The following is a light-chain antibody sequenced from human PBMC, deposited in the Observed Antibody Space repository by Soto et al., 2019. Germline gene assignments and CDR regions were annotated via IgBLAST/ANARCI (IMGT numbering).Light chain of an antibody. CDR1: QSLSGNY. CDR3: QQYGNAPWT. J-gene: IGKJ1*01. CDR2: GTS. V-gene: IGKV3-20*01. Sequence: EIVLTQSPGTLSLSPGERATLSCRASQSLSGNYLAWHQQKPGQAPRLLVYGTSSRATGIPDRFTGSGSGTDLTLTISRLEPEDFAVYYCQQYGNAPWTFGQGTKMEIK.